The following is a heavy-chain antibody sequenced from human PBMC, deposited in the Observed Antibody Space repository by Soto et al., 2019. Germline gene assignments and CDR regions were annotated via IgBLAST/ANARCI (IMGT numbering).Heavy chain of an antibody. Sequence: VKVSCKASGYTFTSYGISWVRQAPGQGLEWMGWISAYNGNTNYAQKLQGRVTMTTDTSTSTAYMELRSLRSDDTAVYYCARDPPGIAAAGMGEDAFDIWGQGTMVTVSS. CDR1: GYTFTSYG. CDR2: ISAYNGNT. V-gene: IGHV1-18*01. D-gene: IGHD6-13*01. CDR3: ARDPPGIAAAGMGEDAFDI. J-gene: IGHJ3*02.